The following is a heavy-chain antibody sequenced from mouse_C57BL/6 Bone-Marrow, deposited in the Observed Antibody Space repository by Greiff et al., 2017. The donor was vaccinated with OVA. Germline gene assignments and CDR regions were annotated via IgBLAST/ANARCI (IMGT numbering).Heavy chain of an antibody. CDR3: VRIFQGYFDV. Sequence: GGGLVQPKGSLKLSCAASGFTFNTYAMHWVRQAPGKGLEWVARRRSKSSNYATYYADSVKDRFTISRDDSQSMLYLQMNNLKTEDTAMYYCVRIFQGYFDVWGTGTTVTVSS. CDR2: RRSKSSNYAT. J-gene: IGHJ1*03. CDR1: GFTFNTYA. V-gene: IGHV10-3*01.